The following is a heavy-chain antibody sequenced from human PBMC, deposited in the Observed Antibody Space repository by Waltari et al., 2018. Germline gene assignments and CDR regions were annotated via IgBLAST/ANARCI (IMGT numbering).Heavy chain of an antibody. CDR1: GFSITSGYY. V-gene: IGHV4-38-2*01. CDR3: ATATTAHFDF. J-gene: IGHJ4*02. CDR2: IYYSGTT. D-gene: IGHD4-17*01. Sequence: QVQLQESGPGLVKPSETLSLTCAVSGFSITSGYYWHWIRQPPGKGLEWVGTIYYSGTTYYTPSLQGRVSISVDTSKNEFSLTLTSVTAADTAVYYCATATTAHFDFWGQGSLVTVSS.